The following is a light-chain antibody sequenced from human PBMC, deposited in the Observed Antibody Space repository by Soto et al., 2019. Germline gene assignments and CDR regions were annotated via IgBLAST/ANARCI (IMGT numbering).Light chain of an antibody. V-gene: IGKV1-5*03. CDR2: KAS. Sequence: DLQMTQSPSTLSASVGERVTITCRASQSISSWLAWYQQKPGKAPKLLIYKASFLESGVPSRFSGSGSGTEFTLTISSLQPDDFATYYCQEYDTYLFTFGQGTKLEIK. CDR1: QSISSW. J-gene: IGKJ2*01. CDR3: QEYDTYLFT.